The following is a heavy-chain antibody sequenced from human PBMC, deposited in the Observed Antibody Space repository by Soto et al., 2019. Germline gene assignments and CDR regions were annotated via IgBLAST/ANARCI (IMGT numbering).Heavy chain of an antibody. CDR3: ARSLWFGELH. Sequence: QITLKESGPTLAKPTQTLTLTCSFSGFSLSTTGVGVGWIRQSPGKALEWLAIIYWDNDKRYSPSLKSRVTIPKDTSKNQVVLTVTNMDPVDTGTYYCARSLWFGELHWGQGALVTVSS. CDR1: GFSLSTTGVG. V-gene: IGHV2-5*02. J-gene: IGHJ4*02. D-gene: IGHD3-10*01. CDR2: IYWDNDK.